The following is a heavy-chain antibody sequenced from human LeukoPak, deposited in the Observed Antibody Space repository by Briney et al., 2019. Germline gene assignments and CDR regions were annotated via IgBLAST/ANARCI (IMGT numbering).Heavy chain of an antibody. CDR3: ARGGMAFDY. CDR1: GDSIRSNNYY. CDR2: IYDTGST. J-gene: IGHJ4*02. Sequence: SETLSLTCTVSGDSIRSNNYYWGWIRQPPGKGLEWIGSIYDTGSTFYNPSLKSRVIISVDTSKNQFSLKLSSVTAADTAVYYCARGGMAFDYWGQGTLVTVSS. V-gene: IGHV4-39*02. D-gene: IGHD5-24*01.